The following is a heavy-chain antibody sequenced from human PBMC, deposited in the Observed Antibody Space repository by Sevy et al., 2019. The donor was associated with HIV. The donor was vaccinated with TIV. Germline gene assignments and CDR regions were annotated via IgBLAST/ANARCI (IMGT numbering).Heavy chain of an antibody. CDR3: ARNPGYCSGGTCYWYFDL. CDR2: ISGSGGST. CDR1: GFTFSNYA. D-gene: IGHD2-15*01. V-gene: IGHV3-23*01. Sequence: GGSLRLSCAASGFTFSNYAMSWVRQAPGKGLEWVSGISGSGGSTYYADSVKGRFTISRDNSKNTLYLQMGSLRAEATAVYYCARNPGYCSGGTCYWYFDLWGRGTLVTVSS. J-gene: IGHJ2*01.